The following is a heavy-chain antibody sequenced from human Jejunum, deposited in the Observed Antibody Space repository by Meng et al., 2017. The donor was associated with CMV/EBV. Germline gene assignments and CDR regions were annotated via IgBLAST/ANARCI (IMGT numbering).Heavy chain of an antibody. D-gene: IGHD4-23*01. J-gene: IGHJ3*02. Sequence: VSGGSISSYYWSWVRQPPGKGLEYIGYIYYSGRTNYNPSLKSRVTISVDTSKNQFSLKLTSVSAADTAVYYCARVSGGNLSPFDIWGQGTMVTVSS. CDR2: IYYSGRT. CDR1: GGSISSYY. V-gene: IGHV4-59*01. CDR3: ARVSGGNLSPFDI.